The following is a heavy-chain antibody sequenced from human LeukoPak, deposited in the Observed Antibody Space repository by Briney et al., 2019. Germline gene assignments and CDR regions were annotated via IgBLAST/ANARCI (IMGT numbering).Heavy chain of an antibody. CDR2: LGGDGDT. V-gene: IGHV3-23*01. D-gene: IGHD3-10*01. J-gene: IGHJ4*02. CDR3: AKASWVSDADAVL. CDR1: GFICCNYA. Sequence: GGTLRRSCDASGFICCNYAMMWDRKAPARGLEWFSSLGGDGDTFYADSVKGRFTLSRDESRNTVYLHLNNLRVEDTAVYYCAKASWVSDADAVLWGQGTLVTVYS.